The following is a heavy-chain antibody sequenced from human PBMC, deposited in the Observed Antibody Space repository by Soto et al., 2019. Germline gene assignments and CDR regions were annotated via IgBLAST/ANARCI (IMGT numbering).Heavy chain of an antibody. D-gene: IGHD3-9*01. Sequence: QVQLVQSGAEVKKPGASVKVSCKASGYTFTTYGISWVRQAPGQGLEWMGWISTYKANTNYAQQFQGRVTMTTDTSTDTAYIELRSLRSDGTAVYYCAKDVTGFPGDYCGKGTLVTVSS. CDR2: ISTYKANT. V-gene: IGHV1-18*01. CDR3: AKDVTGFPGDY. J-gene: IGHJ4*02. CDR1: GYTFTTYG.